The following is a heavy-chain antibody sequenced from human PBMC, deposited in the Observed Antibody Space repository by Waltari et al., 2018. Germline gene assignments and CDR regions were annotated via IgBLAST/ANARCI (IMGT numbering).Heavy chain of an antibody. Sequence: EVQLLESGGGLVQPGGSLRLSCAASGFTFSSYAMSWVRQAPGKGVEWFSAISGSGGSTYSADSVKGRFTISRDNSKNTLYLQMNSLRAEDTAVYYCAKCYSSGWYVPEFDYWGQGTLVTVSS. J-gene: IGHJ4*02. CDR2: ISGSGGST. D-gene: IGHD6-19*01. CDR1: GFTFSSYA. CDR3: AKCYSSGWYVPEFDY. V-gene: IGHV3-23*01.